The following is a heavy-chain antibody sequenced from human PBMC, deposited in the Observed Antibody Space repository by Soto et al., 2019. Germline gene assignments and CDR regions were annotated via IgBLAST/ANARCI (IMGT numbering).Heavy chain of an antibody. J-gene: IGHJ6*02. D-gene: IGHD2-2*01. CDR3: ARGVGYCISTSCLLLGMDV. V-gene: IGHV4-30-2*01. CDR1: GGSISSGGYS. CDR2: IYHSGST. Sequence: PSETLSLTCAVSGGSISSGGYSWSWIRQPPGKGLEWIGYIYHSGSTYYNPSLKSRVTISVDRSKNQFSLKLSSVTAADMAVYYCARGVGYCISTSCLLLGMDVWGQGTTVTVSS.